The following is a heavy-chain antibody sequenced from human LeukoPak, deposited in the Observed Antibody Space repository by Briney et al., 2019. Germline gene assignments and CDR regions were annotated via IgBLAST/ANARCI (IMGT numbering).Heavy chain of an antibody. Sequence: ASVKVSCKASGYTFTSYYMHWVRQAPGQGLEWMGIINPSGGSTSYAQKFQGRVTMTRDMSTSTVYMELSSLRSEDTAVYYCARDGYNYEYYYYYMDVWGKGTTVTVSS. CDR1: GYTFTSYY. CDR3: ARDGYNYEYYYYYMDV. CDR2: INPSGGST. J-gene: IGHJ6*03. D-gene: IGHD5-24*01. V-gene: IGHV1-46*01.